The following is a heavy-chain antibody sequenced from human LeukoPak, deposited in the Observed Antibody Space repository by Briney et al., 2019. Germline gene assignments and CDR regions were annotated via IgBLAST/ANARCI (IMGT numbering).Heavy chain of an antibody. CDR2: ISDSGGYT. Sequence: GGSLRLSCAASGFTFSNYAMSWVRQAPGKGLEWVSAISDSGGYTYYADSVKGRFTISRDNSKNTLYLQMNSLRAEDTAVYYSANREGRMWGQGTLVTVSS. D-gene: IGHD3-10*01. J-gene: IGHJ4*02. CDR1: GFTFSNYA. V-gene: IGHV3-23*01. CDR3: ANREGRM.